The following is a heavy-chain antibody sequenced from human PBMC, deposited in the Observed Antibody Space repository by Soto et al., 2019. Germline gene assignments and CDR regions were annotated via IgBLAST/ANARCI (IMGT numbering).Heavy chain of an antibody. CDR3: ATVHNTSRSLDY. D-gene: IGHD1-20*01. CDR1: GFTFNIYA. V-gene: IGHV3-23*01. J-gene: IGHJ4*02. CDR2: TGATGRTT. Sequence: SLRLSCAASGFTFNIYAMTWVRQAPGKGLEWLSTTGATGRTTYYSDSVKGRFTVSRDNSKNTLDLQMSNLRAEDTAVYYCATVHNTSRSLDYWGQGTLVTVS.